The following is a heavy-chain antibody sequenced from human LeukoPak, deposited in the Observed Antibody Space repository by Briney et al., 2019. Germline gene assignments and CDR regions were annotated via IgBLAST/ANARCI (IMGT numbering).Heavy chain of an antibody. CDR2: IYRSGDNI. V-gene: IGHV3-64D*09. Sequence: GGSLTLSCSASGFIFSNYAMQWARQAPGKGLQYVSAIYRSGDNIYYADSVKGRFTISRDNSKNTLYLQMSSLSAEDRAVYYCVTIACAGIGFWGWNFGLWGRGTLVTVSS. J-gene: IGHJ2*01. CDR3: VTIACAGIGFWGWNFGL. CDR1: GFIFSNYA. D-gene: IGHD1-26*01.